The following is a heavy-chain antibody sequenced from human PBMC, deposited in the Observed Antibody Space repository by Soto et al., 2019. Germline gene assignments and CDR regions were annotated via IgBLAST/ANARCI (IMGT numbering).Heavy chain of an antibody. CDR2: FTSTGGT. Sequence: EVQLLESGGGLVQPGGSLRLSCAASGFTFTNYAMRWVRQAPGRGLEWVSSFTSTGGTHYADSVKGRFTISRDSSKNTLFLQMNSLRADDTAIYYCTKSHASYYMDVWGKGTTVTVSS. V-gene: IGHV3-23*01. J-gene: IGHJ6*03. CDR3: TKSHASYYMDV. CDR1: GFTFTNYA.